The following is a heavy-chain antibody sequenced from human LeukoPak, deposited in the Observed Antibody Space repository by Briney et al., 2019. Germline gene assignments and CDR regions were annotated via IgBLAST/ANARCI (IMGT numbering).Heavy chain of an antibody. D-gene: IGHD3-9*01. CDR1: GYTFTSYG. J-gene: IGHJ5*02. CDR2: ISAYNGNT. Sequence: ASVKVSCKASGYTFTSYGISWVRQAPGQGLEWMGWISAYNGNTNYAQKLQGRVTMTTDTSTSTAYMELRSLRSDDTAVYYCARDPCILTGYNWFDPWGQGTLVTVSS. V-gene: IGHV1-18*01. CDR3: ARDPCILTGYNWFDP.